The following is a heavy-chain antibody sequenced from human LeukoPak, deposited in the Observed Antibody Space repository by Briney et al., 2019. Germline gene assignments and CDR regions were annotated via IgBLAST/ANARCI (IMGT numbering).Heavy chain of an antibody. D-gene: IGHD6-6*01. CDR1: GYTFTGYY. J-gene: IGHJ4*02. V-gene: IGHV1-2*02. CDR2: INPNSGGT. Sequence: ASVKVSCKASGYTFTGYYMHWVRPAPGQGLEWMGWINPNSGGTNYAQKFQGRVTMTRDTSISTAYMELSRLRSDDTAVYYCARDNSSSSCFDYWGQGTLVTVSS. CDR3: ARDNSSSSCFDY.